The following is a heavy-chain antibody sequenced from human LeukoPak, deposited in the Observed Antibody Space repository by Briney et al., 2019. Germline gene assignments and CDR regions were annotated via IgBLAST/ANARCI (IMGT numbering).Heavy chain of an antibody. Sequence: GRSLRLSCAASGFTFDDYAMHWVRHAPGKGLEWVSGISWNSGSIGYADSVKGRFTISRDNAKNSLYLQMNSLRAEDTALYYCAKDSGAYYYDSSGYYRGTNYFDYWGQGTLVTVSS. CDR3: AKDSGAYYYDSSGYYRGTNYFDY. V-gene: IGHV3-9*01. J-gene: IGHJ4*02. D-gene: IGHD3-22*01. CDR2: ISWNSGSI. CDR1: GFTFDDYA.